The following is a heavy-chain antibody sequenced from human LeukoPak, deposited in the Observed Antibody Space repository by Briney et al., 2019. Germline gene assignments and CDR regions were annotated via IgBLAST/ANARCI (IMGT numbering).Heavy chain of an antibody. CDR3: ASGRGVYYTANYYYYMDV. D-gene: IGHD3-3*01. J-gene: IGHJ6*03. CDR1: GGSISSSSYY. CDR2: IYYSGST. Sequence: SETLSLTCTVSGGSISSSSYYWGWIRQPPGKGLEWIGRIYYSGSTYYTPSLKSRVTISVDTSKNQFSLKLSSVTAADTAVYYCASGRGVYYTANYYYYMDVWGKGTTVTVSS. V-gene: IGHV4-39*07.